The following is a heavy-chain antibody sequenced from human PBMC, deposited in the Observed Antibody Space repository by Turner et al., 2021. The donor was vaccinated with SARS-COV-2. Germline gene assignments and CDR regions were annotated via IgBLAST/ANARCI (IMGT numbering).Heavy chain of an antibody. CDR3: ARDYGGNSNYFDY. CDR2: IYYSGST. Sequence: QVQLQESGPGLVKPSQTLSLTCTVSGGSIIIGGYYWSWIRQHPGKGLEWIGYIYYSGSTYYNPSLKSRVTISVDTSKNQFSLKLSSVTAADTAVYYCARDYGGNSNYFDYWGQGTLVTVSS. J-gene: IGHJ4*02. CDR1: GGSIIIGGYY. D-gene: IGHD4-17*01. V-gene: IGHV4-31*03.